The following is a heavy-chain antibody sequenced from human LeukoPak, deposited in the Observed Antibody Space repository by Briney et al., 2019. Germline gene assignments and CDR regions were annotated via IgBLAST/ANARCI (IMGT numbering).Heavy chain of an antibody. J-gene: IGHJ3*02. CDR3: AREEVEYSSSSSAFDI. CDR2: IYYSGST. D-gene: IGHD6-6*01. V-gene: IGHV4-61*01. Sequence: PLQTLSLTCTVSGVSISSGSYYWSWLRQPPGKGLEWIGYIYYSGSTNYNPSLKSRVTISVDTSKNQFSLKLSSVTAADTAVYYCAREEVEYSSSSSAFDIWGQGTMVTVSS. CDR1: GVSISSGSYY.